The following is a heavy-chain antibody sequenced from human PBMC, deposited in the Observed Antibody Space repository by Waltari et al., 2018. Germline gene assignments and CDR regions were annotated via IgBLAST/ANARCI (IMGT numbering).Heavy chain of an antibody. CDR3: ARDLGGSDYGMDV. Sequence: EVQLVESGGGLIQPGGSLRLSCAASGLTVSSSYMSWVRQAPGKGLEWVSVIYSGGSTYYADSVKGRFTISRDNSKNTLYLQMNSLRAEDTAVYYCARDLGGSDYGMDVWGQGTTVTVSS. CDR1: GLTVSSSY. V-gene: IGHV3-53*01. J-gene: IGHJ6*02. CDR2: IYSGGST. D-gene: IGHD3-10*01.